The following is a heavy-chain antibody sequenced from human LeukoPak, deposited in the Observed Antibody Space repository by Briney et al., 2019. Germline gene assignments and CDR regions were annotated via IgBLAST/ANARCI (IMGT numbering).Heavy chain of an antibody. J-gene: IGHJ5*02. CDR2: IYSGGST. CDR1: EFSVGSNY. D-gene: IGHD6-19*01. V-gene: IGHV3-66*01. Sequence: PGGSLRLSCAASEFSVGSNYMTWVRQAPGKGLEWVSLIYSGGSTYYADSVRGRFTISRDNSKNTVYLQMNNMRVDDTAVYYCARVAGWRWFDPWGQGTLVTVSS. CDR3: ARVAGWRWFDP.